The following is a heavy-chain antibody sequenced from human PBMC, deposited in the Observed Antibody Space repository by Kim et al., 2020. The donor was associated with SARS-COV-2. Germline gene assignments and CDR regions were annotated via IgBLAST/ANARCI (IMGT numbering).Heavy chain of an antibody. CDR1: GCTFSSYA. V-gene: IGHV1-69*04. D-gene: IGHD4-4*01. CDR2: IIPILGIA. CDR3: ARDPRRDGYSYFDY. J-gene: IGHJ4*02. Sequence: SVKVSCKASGCTFSSYAISWVRQAPGQGLEWMGRIIPILGIANYAQKFQGRVTITADKSTSTAYMELSSLRSEDTAVYYCARDPRRDGYSYFDYWGQGTMVTVSS.